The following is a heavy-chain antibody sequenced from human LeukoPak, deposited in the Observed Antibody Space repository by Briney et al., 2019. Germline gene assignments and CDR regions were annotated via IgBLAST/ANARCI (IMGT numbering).Heavy chain of an antibody. D-gene: IGHD3-3*01. CDR1: GFTFSSYA. CDR3: ARDTYYDFWSGYYSGGLDY. CDR2: IKQDGSEK. V-gene: IGHV3-7*01. Sequence: GGSLRLSCAASGFTFSSYAMSWVRQAPGKGLEWVANIKQDGSEKYYVDSVKGRFTISRDNAKNSLCLQMNSLRAEDTAVYYCARDTYYDFWSGYYSGGLDYWGQGTLVTVSS. J-gene: IGHJ4*02.